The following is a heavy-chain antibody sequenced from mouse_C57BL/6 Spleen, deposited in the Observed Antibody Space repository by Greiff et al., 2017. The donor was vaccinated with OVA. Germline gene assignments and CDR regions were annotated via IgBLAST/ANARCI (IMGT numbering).Heavy chain of an antibody. CDR2: IHPNSGST. D-gene: IGHD1-1*01. Sequence: VQLQQSGAELVKPGASVTLSCKASGYTFTSYWMHWVKQRPGQGLEWIGMIHPNSGSTNYNEKFKSKATLTVDKSSSTAYMQLSSLTSEDSAVYYCANYYGRGGFAYWGQGTLVTVSA. CDR3: ANYYGRGGFAY. CDR1: GYTFTSYW. V-gene: IGHV1-64*01. J-gene: IGHJ3*01.